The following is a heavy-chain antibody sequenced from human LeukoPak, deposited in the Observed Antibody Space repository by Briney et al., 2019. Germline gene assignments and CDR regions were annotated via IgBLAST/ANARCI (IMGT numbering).Heavy chain of an antibody. CDR1: GFTFNDSY. J-gene: IGHJ5*02. CDR3: ATDGAGFDT. Sequence: GGSLRLSCAASGFTFNDSYMSWIRQAPGKGLEWLSYINIGGTNTHYADSVKGRFTISRDNAKKSLYLEMNNLRAEDTAVYYCATDGAGFDTWGQGVLVTVSS. CDR2: INIGGTNT. V-gene: IGHV3-11*01.